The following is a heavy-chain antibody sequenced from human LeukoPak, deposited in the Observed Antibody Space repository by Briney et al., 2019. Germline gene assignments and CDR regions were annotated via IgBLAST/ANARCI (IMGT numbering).Heavy chain of an antibody. V-gene: IGHV3-7*03. CDR3: ARDQYDTWSRRGNFDA. CDR1: GFTFGKYW. J-gene: IGHJ4*02. Sequence: TGGSLRLSCLASGFTFGKYWMSWVRQAPGKGLEWVANIKLDGSEKNYVDSVKGRFTISRDNTKNSLYLQMNSLRAEDTAVFYCARDQYDTWSRRGNFDAWGQGTLVIVSS. D-gene: IGHD3-3*01. CDR2: IKLDGSEK.